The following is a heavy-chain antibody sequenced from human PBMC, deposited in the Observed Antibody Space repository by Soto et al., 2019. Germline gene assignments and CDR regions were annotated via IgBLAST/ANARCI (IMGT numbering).Heavy chain of an antibody. Sequence: EVQLVESGGGLVKPGGSLRLSCAASGFTFRNAWMSWVRQAPGKGLEWVGRIRSNADGGTTNYAAPAKDRFIMSRDDSKIKLYLQMHSLKTEDTAVYYCTTDVAGYCSSNTCNTPQNWVDPWGQGTLVTVSS. CDR2: IRSNADGGTT. CDR3: TTDVAGYCSSNTCNTPQNWVDP. CDR1: GFTFRNAW. J-gene: IGHJ5*02. D-gene: IGHD2-2*01. V-gene: IGHV3-15*01.